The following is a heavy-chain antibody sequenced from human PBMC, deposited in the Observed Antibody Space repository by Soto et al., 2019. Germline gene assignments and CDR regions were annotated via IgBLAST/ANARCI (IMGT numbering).Heavy chain of an antibody. CDR3: ARRRSFSSSVDY. J-gene: IGHJ4*02. CDR1: GGSFSGYY. CDR2: INHSGST. V-gene: IGHV4-34*01. D-gene: IGHD6-13*01. Sequence: SETLSLTCAVYGGSFSGYYWSWIRQPPGKGLEWIGEINHSGSTNYNPSLKSRVTISVDTSKNQFSLKLSSVTAADTAVYYCARRRSFSSSVDYWGQGTLVTVSS.